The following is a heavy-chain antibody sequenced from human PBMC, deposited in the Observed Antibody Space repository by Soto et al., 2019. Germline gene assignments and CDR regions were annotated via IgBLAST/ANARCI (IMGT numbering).Heavy chain of an antibody. Sequence: QVQLVQSGAEVKKPGSSVKVSCKASGGTFSSYAISWVRQAPGQGLEWMGGIIPIFGTANYAQKFQGRVTITADKSTSTAYMELSSLRSEDTAVYYCARSITMIVVVWSSDGGGMDVWGQGTTVTVSS. V-gene: IGHV1-69*06. D-gene: IGHD3-22*01. CDR2: IIPIFGTA. CDR1: GGTFSSYA. CDR3: ARSITMIVVVWSSDGGGMDV. J-gene: IGHJ6*02.